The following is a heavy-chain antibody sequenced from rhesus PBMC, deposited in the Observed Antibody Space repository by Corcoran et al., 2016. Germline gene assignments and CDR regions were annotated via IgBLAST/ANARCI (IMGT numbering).Heavy chain of an antibody. CDR2: IYGSGGSN. Sequence: QVQLQESGPGLVKPSETPSLTCAVSGGSISGYYYWSWIRQPPGKGREWIGSIYGSGGSNYLNPSLQCRVPLSVDTSKTPFSLKLSSVTAADTAVYYCASDKDEDDYDYYYTNYGLDSWGQGVVVTVSS. CDR1: GGSISGYYY. D-gene: IGHD3-9*01. V-gene: IGHV4S14*01. J-gene: IGHJ6*01. CDR3: ASDKDEDDYDYYYTNYGLDS.